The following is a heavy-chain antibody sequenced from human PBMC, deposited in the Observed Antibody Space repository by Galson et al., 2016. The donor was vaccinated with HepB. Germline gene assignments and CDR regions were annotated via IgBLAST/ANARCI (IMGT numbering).Heavy chain of an antibody. CDR3: AKGYGFFDS. CDR1: GYTFASHT. J-gene: IGHJ5*01. V-gene: IGHV3-23*01. CDR2: ISRNGDAT. D-gene: IGHD5-24*01. Sequence: SLRLSCAASGYTFASHTMYWVRQAPGRGLEWMAWISRNGDATISADTVKGRFTVTRDNSNNMLQLQLKSLGAEGAGLYFCAKGYGFFDSWGQGILVTVSS.